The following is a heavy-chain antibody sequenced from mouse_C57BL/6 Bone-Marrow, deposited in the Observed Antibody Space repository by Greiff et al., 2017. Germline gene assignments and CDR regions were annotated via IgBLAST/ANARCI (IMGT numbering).Heavy chain of an antibody. V-gene: IGHV14-4*01. CDR2: IDPDNGDT. Sequence: EVQLQQSGAELVRPGASVKLSCTASGFNFKDYYMHWVKQRPEQGLEWIGWIDPDNGDTEYASKFQGKATITEDTSSTTAYLQLSSLTSEDTAVYYCTTDFDYWGQGTTLTVSS. J-gene: IGHJ2*01. CDR3: TTDFDY. CDR1: GFNFKDYY.